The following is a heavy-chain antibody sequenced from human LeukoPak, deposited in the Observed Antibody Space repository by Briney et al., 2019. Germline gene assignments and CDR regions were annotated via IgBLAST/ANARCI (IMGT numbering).Heavy chain of an antibody. CDR3: ARRLKTAVAEYYFDY. D-gene: IGHD6-19*01. Sequence: GSLRLSCAASGFTFSSYSMNWIRQPPGKGLEWIGEINHSGSTNYNPSLKSRVTISVDTSKNHFSLKLNSVTAADTAVYYCARRLKTAVAEYYFDYWGQGTLVTVSS. CDR2: INHSGST. V-gene: IGHV4-34*01. J-gene: IGHJ4*02. CDR1: GFTFSSYS.